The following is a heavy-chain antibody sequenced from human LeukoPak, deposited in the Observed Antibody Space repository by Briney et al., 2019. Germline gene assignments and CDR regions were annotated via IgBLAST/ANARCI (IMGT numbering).Heavy chain of an antibody. J-gene: IGHJ4*02. CDR3: TGGFGHNWSPFEN. Sequence: PGGSLRLSSAVSGLTFRNYWMHWVRQAPGKGLVWVSRINGDGSDISYADSVKGRFTISRDNAKNTLSLQMNSLTDDDTALYYCTGGFGHNWSPFENWGQGTLVTVSS. V-gene: IGHV3-74*01. D-gene: IGHD1-1*01. CDR2: INGDGSDI. CDR1: GLTFRNYW.